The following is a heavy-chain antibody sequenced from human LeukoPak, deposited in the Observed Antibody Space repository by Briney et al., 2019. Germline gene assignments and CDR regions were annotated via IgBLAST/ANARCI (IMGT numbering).Heavy chain of an antibody. J-gene: IGHJ3*01. Sequence: SGGSLRLSCAASGFTFDDYAMHWVRQAPGKGLEWVSGISWNSGSIGYADSVKGRFTISRDNAKNSLYLQMNSLRAEDTAVYYFARDLVWGQGTMVTVSS. V-gene: IGHV3-9*01. CDR3: ARDLV. CDR2: ISWNSGSI. CDR1: GFTFDDYA.